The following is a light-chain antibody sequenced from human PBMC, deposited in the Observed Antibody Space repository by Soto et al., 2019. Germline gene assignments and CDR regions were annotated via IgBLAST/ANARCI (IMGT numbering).Light chain of an antibody. CDR3: LQNYKSYS. CDR2: AAS. J-gene: IGKJ2*03. V-gene: IGKV1-39*01. CDR1: QSITTF. Sequence: DIQLTQSPSSLSASVGDRITITCRASQSITTFLHWYQQKPGEAPKILIYAASNLQRGVPSRFSGSGSGTEFSLTITDLRPEDFATYLCLQNYKSYSFGQGTKL.